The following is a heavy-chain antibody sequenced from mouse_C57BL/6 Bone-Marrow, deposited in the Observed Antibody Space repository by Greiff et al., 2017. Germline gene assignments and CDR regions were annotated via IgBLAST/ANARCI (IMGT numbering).Heavy chain of an antibody. CDR3: ALLLRSYYFDY. V-gene: IGHV1-74*01. J-gene: IGHJ2*01. Sequence: QVQLQQPGAELVKPGASVKVSCKASGYTFTSYWMHWVKQRPGQGLEWIGSIHPSDSDTNYNQKFKGKATLTVDKSSSTAYMQLSSLTSEDSAVYYCALLLRSYYFDYWGQGTTLTVSS. CDR2: IHPSDSDT. CDR1: GYTFTSYW. D-gene: IGHD1-1*01.